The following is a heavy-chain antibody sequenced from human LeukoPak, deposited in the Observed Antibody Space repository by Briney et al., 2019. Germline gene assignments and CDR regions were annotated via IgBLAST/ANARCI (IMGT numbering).Heavy chain of an antibody. CDR1: GFTFSSYG. D-gene: IGHD4-17*01. Sequence: GGSLRLSCAASGFTFSSYGMHWVRQAPGKGLEWVAVISYDGSNKYYADSVKGRFTISRDNSKNTLYLQMNSLRAEDTAVYYCARDKLTTVIFDYWGQGTLVTVSS. J-gene: IGHJ4*02. CDR3: ARDKLTTVIFDY. V-gene: IGHV3-30*03. CDR2: ISYDGSNK.